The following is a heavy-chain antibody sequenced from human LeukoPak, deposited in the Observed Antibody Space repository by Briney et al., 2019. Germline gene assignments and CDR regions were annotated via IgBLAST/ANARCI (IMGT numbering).Heavy chain of an antibody. D-gene: IGHD6-13*01. Sequence: GGSLRLSCVASGFTFSTYTMTWVRQAPGKGLEWVSVISSSGGNIYYADSVKGRFTISRDNSKNTLYLQMNTLRAEDTAVYYCASQYSSSWSFDYWGQGTLVTVSS. CDR1: GFTFSTYT. J-gene: IGHJ4*02. V-gene: IGHV3-23*01. CDR2: ISSSGGNI. CDR3: ASQYSSSWSFDY.